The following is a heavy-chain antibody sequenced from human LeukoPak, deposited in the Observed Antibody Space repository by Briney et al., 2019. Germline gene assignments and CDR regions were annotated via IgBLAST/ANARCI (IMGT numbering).Heavy chain of an antibody. CDR1: GFTFSSYE. CDR2: ISSSGSTI. D-gene: IGHD3-3*01. V-gene: IGHV3-48*03. CDR3: ARDHRITIFGVPRHYYGMDV. Sequence: QPGGSLRLSCAASGFTFSSYEMNWVRQAPGKGLEWVSYISSSGSTIYYADSVKGRFTISRDNAKNSLYLQMNSLRAEDTAVYYCARDHRITIFGVPRHYYGMDVWGQGTTVTVSS. J-gene: IGHJ6*02.